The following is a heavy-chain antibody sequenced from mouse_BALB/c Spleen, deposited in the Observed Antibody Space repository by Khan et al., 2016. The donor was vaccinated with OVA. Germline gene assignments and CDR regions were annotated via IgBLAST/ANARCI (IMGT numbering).Heavy chain of an antibody. D-gene: IGHD1-1*01. CDR3: ARGNYYGYYFDY. CDR1: GYSITSGYA. J-gene: IGHJ2*01. CDR2: ISYSGGT. V-gene: IGHV3-2*02. Sequence: VQLQESGPGLVKPSQSLSLTCTVTGYSITSGYAWNWIRQFPGNKLEWMGYISYSGGTSYNPSLKSRISITRDTSKNQFFLQLNSATTEDTATYYCARGNYYGYYFDYWGQGTPLTVSS.